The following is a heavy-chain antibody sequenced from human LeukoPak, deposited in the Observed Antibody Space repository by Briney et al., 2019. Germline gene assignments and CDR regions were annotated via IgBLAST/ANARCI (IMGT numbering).Heavy chain of an antibody. CDR2: MNPNSGNT. Sequence: GASVKVSCKASGYTFTSYDINWVRQATGQGLEWMGWMNPNSGNTGYAQKFQGRVTMTRNTSISTAYMELSSLRSEDTAEYYCARRIAAAGTPLGFWGQGTLVTVSS. V-gene: IGHV1-8*01. CDR1: GYTFTSYD. CDR3: ARRIAAAGTPLGF. J-gene: IGHJ4*02. D-gene: IGHD6-13*01.